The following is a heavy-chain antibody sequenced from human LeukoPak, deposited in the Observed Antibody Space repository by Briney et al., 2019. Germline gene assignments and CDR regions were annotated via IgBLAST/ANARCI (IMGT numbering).Heavy chain of an antibody. CDR1: GGSISSHY. J-gene: IGHJ3*02. Sequence: SETLSLTCTVSGGSISSHYWSWIRQPPGKGLEWIGYTYYSGSTNYNPSLKSRVTISVDTSKNQFSLKLSSVTAADTAVYYCGRGLTGAFDIWGQGTMVTVSS. CDR2: TYYSGST. V-gene: IGHV4-59*11. CDR3: GRGLTGAFDI. D-gene: IGHD7-27*01.